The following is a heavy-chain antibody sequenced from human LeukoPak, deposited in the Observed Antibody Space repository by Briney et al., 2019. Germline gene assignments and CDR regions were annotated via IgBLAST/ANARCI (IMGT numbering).Heavy chain of an antibody. J-gene: IGHJ5*02. D-gene: IGHD2-2*01. CDR1: GYTFTSYG. CDR3: ARDLAVPAAMGRAWFDP. V-gene: IGHV1-18*04. Sequence: GASVKVSCKASGYTFTSYGISWVRRAPGQGLEWMGWISAYNGNTNYAQKLQGRVTMTTDTSTSTAYMELRSLRSDDTAVYYCARDLAVPAAMGRAWFDPWGQGTLVTVSS. CDR2: ISAYNGNT.